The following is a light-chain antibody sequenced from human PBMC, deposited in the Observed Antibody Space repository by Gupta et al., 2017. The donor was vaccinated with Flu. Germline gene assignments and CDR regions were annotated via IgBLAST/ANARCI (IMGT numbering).Light chain of an antibody. J-gene: IGKJ4*01. CDR1: QGISSY. CDR2: AAS. CDR3: QRYDTYPLT. Sequence: PSSLAASTGDRVIITCRASQGISSYLAWYQQKAGKAPKLLIYAASTLQSGVPSRFSGSGSATDFTLTISFLQSEDFTTYYCQRYDTYPLTFGGGTKVEIK. V-gene: IGKV1-8*01.